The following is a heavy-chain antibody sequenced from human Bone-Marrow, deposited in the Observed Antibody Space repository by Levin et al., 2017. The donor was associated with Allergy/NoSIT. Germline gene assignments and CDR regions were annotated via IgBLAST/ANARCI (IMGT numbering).Heavy chain of an antibody. CDR1: GYSISRLS. CDR2: FDNEDGET. Sequence: GESLKISCKVSGYSISRLSMHWVRQAPGKGLEWMGGFDNEDGETVYAQMFQGRVTMTEDTSTDTAYMELSRLRSEDTAVYYCASDRRQGDYGEGAFDIWGQGTMVTVSS. V-gene: IGHV1-24*01. CDR3: ASDRRQGDYGEGAFDI. J-gene: IGHJ3*02. D-gene: IGHD4-17*01.